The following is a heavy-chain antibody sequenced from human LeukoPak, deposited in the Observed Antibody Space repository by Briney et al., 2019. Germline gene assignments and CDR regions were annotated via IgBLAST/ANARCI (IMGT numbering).Heavy chain of an antibody. V-gene: IGHV3-74*01. J-gene: IGHJ4*02. CDR3: AKLRLDYYFDF. CDR1: GFTFSSYW. D-gene: IGHD1-1*01. Sequence: GGSLRLSCAASGFTFSSYWMHWVRQAPGKGLVWVSYFNGDDSGTNYADSVQGRFTISRDNAKSTLYLQMNSLRAEDTAVYYCAKLRLDYYFDFWGQGTLVTVSS. CDR2: FNGDDSGT.